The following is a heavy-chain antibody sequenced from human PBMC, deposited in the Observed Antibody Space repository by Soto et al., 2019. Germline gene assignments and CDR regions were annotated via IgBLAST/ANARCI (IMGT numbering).Heavy chain of an antibody. J-gene: IGHJ4*01. Sequence: GGSLRLSCAASGFTFNSYGMHWVRQAPGKGLDWVAAIAYDGSNKYYADSVKGRFTISRDNSKNTLYVQMNSLRAEDTAVYYCAKDLYSGTSHPDYWGHGTLVTVSS. V-gene: IGHV3-30*18. CDR1: GFTFNSYG. CDR2: IAYDGSNK. CDR3: AKDLYSGTSHPDY. D-gene: IGHD1-26*01.